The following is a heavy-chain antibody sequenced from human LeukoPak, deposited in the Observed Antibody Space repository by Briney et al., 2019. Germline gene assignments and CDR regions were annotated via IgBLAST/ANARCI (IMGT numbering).Heavy chain of an antibody. CDR2: MNPNSGNT. V-gene: IGHV1-8*01. CDR1: GYTFTSYD. J-gene: IGHJ4*02. CDR3: ARVRSGSLGSFDY. Sequence: ASVKVSCKASGYTFTSYDINWVRQATGQGLEWMGWMNPNSGNTGYAQKFQGRVTMTRNTSISTAYMELSSLRSDDTAVYYCARVRSGSLGSFDYWGQGTLVTVSS. D-gene: IGHD1-26*01.